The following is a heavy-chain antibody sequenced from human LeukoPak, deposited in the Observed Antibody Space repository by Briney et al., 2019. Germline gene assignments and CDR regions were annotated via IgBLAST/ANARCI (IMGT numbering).Heavy chain of an antibody. Sequence: SETLSLTCVVYGGSFSGYYWSWIRQPPGKGLEWIGEINHSGSTNYNPSLKSRVTISVDTSKKQFSLKLSSVTAADTAVYYCARVSMTTVTPDYWGQGTLVTVSS. V-gene: IGHV4-34*01. CDR1: GGSFSGYY. CDR3: ARVSMTTVTPDY. CDR2: INHSGST. J-gene: IGHJ4*02. D-gene: IGHD4-11*01.